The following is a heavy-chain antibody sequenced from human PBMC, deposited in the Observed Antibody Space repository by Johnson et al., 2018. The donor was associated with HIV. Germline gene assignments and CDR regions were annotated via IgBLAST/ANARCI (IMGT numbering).Heavy chain of an antibody. D-gene: IGHD4-23*01. CDR2: IWYDGSNK. Sequence: QVQLVESGGGLVKPGGSLRLSCEASGFTFSRYGMHWVRQAPGKGLEWVAVIWYDGSNKNYTESVKGRFSISRDNSKNTLYLQMNSLRAEDTATYYCAKSPGKDNGGNSGGIYFWGQGTRVTVSS. CDR1: GFTFSRYG. J-gene: IGHJ3*01. CDR3: AKSPGKDNGGNSGGIYF. V-gene: IGHV3-33*03.